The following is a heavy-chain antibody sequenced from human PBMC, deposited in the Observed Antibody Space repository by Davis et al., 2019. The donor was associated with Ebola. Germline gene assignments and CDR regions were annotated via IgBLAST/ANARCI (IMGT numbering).Heavy chain of an antibody. V-gene: IGHV3-23*01. Sequence: GGSLRLSCVVSGFSFNSYGMSWVRQAPAKGLEYVSSISASGDSAHYADSVKGRFTISRDDSKNTLYLQMNSLRAEDTAVYYCARPNSSGWFSFDYWGQGTLVTVSS. J-gene: IGHJ4*02. CDR2: ISASGDSA. CDR1: GFSFNSYG. D-gene: IGHD6-19*01. CDR3: ARPNSSGWFSFDY.